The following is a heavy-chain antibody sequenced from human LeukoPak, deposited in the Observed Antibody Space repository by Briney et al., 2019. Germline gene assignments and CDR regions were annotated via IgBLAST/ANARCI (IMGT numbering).Heavy chain of an antibody. V-gene: IGHV1-18*01. D-gene: IGHD3-22*01. CDR2: ISAYNGNT. CDR1: GYTFTSYG. CDR3: ARDLYHYDSSGSRGTFDI. J-gene: IGHJ3*02. Sequence: ASVKVSCKASGYTFTSYGISWVRQAPGQGLGWRGWISAYNGNTNYAQKFQGRVTMTRDTSISTAYLELSRLRSDDTAVYYCARDLYHYDSSGSRGTFDIWGQGTMVTVSS.